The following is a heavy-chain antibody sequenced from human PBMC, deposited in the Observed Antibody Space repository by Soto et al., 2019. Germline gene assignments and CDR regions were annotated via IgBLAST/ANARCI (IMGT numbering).Heavy chain of an antibody. V-gene: IGHV4-4*02. J-gene: IGHJ4*02. CDR1: GDSMTRSVW. CDR2: VFHTGNT. Sequence: SETLSLTCTVSGDSMTRSVWWTWGRQPPGKGLEWIGEVFHTGNTNYNPSLKSRVSMSVDKTTNEFSLKVTSVTAADTAIYYYGRKACVRFEYWGQGAL. CDR3: GRKACVRFEY.